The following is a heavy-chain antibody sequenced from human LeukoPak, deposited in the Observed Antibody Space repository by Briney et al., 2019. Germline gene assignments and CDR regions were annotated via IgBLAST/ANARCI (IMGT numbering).Heavy chain of an antibody. CDR2: ISPDSGGT. D-gene: IGHD6-13*01. CDR3: ARAITATGSTTY. Sequence: ASVKVSCKASGNTFTGYYIHWVRQAPGQGLEWMGWISPDSGGTNYAQKFQGRVTMTRDTAFSTAYMELSRLGSDDTAVYYCARAITATGSTTYWGQGTLVTVSS. V-gene: IGHV1-2*02. CDR1: GNTFTGYY. J-gene: IGHJ4*02.